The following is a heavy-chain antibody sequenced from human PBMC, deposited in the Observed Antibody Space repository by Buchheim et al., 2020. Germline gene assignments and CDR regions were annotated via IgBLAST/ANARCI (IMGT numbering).Heavy chain of an antibody. D-gene: IGHD3-10*01. CDR2: INHSGST. J-gene: IGHJ4*02. CDR3: ARGLRWGSGNYRMLYYFDY. Sequence: QVQLQQWGAGLLKPSETLSLTCAVYGGSFSGYYWSWIRQPPGKGLEWIGEINHSGSTNYNPSLKSRVTISVDTSKNQFSLKLSSVTAADTAVYYCARGLRWGSGNYRMLYYFDYWGQGTL. V-gene: IGHV4-34*01. CDR1: GGSFSGYY.